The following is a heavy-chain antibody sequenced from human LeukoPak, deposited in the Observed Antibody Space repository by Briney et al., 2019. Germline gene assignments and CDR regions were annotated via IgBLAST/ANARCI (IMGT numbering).Heavy chain of an antibody. CDR1: GFTFDDYA. CDR3: AKNPSGYGDYVDGYYFDY. CDR2: ISGDGGST. Sequence: GGSLRLSCAASGFTFDDYAMHWVRQAPGKGLEWVSIISGDGGSTYYADSVKGRFTISRDNSKNSLYLQMNSLRTEDTALYYCAKNPSGYGDYVDGYYFDYWGQGTLVSVSS. D-gene: IGHD4-17*01. V-gene: IGHV3-43*02. J-gene: IGHJ4*02.